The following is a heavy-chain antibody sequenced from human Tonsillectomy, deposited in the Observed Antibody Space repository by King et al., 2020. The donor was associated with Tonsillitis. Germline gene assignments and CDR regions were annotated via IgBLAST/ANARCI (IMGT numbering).Heavy chain of an antibody. D-gene: IGHD2-15*01. CDR3: ARSGVTVVVAATPNFDY. Sequence: QLVQSGAEVKKTGASVKVSCKASGYTFTSFYMHWVRQAPGQGLEWMGIINPSGGSTSYAQKFQGRLTMTRDTSTSTVYMEVNSLRSEDTAVYYCARSGVTVVVAATPNFDYWGQGTLGTVSS. CDR2: INPSGGST. CDR1: GYTFTSFY. J-gene: IGHJ4*02. V-gene: IGHV1-46*01.